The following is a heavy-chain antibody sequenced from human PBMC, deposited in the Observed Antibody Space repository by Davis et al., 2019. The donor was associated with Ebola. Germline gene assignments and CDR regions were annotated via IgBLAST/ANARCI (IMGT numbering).Heavy chain of an antibody. CDR3: ARAGFDEVLDY. D-gene: IGHD3-3*01. CDR1: GFPFSNYA. CDR2: VSNSERER. Sequence: PGGSLRLSCATSGFPFSNYAMHWVRQAPGKGLEWVAVVSNSERERFYADSVKGRFTISRDNSENTLYLQMNSLTADDTSVYYCARAGFDEVLDYWGQGTPVTVSS. J-gene: IGHJ4*02. V-gene: IGHV3-30*04.